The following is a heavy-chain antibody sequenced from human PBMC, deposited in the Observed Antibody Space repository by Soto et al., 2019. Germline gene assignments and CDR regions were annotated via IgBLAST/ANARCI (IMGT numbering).Heavy chain of an antibody. CDR1: GFTFDDYA. CDR3: AKESSHYYGSGSYYNPIDY. V-gene: IGHV3-9*01. Sequence: GGYLRLSCAPSGFTFDDYAMHWVRQAPGTGLEWVSGISWNSGSIGYADSVKGRFTISRDNAKNSLYLQMNSLRAEDTALYYCAKESSHYYGSGSYYNPIDYWGQGTLVTVSS. CDR2: ISWNSGSI. J-gene: IGHJ4*02. D-gene: IGHD3-10*01.